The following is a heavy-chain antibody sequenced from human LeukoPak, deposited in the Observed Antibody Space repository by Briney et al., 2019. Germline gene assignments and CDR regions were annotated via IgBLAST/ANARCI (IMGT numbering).Heavy chain of an antibody. J-gene: IGHJ4*02. V-gene: IGHV4-61*03. D-gene: IGHD3-10*01. CDR2: IYYSGTT. Sequence: KPSETLSLTCTVSGGSISSGSYYWSWIRQPPGKGLEWIGYIYYSGTTNANPSLESRVTVSVDTSKKYCSLNLTSVTAADTAVYFCARGDPAGLFDSWGQGHLVTVSS. CDR3: ARGDPAGLFDS. CDR1: GGSISSGSYY.